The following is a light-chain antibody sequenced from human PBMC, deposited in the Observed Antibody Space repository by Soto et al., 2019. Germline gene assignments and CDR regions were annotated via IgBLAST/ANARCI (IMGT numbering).Light chain of an antibody. V-gene: IGLV2-23*02. CDR1: SSYVGSYNL. J-gene: IGLJ2*01. CDR3: CSYAGSTV. CDR2: EVS. Sequence: QSVLTQPASVSGSPGQAITISCTGTSSYVGSYNLVSWYQQHPGKAANLIMCEVSKRPSGVSNRFSGSKSGNTASLTISGLQAEDEADYYCCSYAGSTVFGGGTKVTVL.